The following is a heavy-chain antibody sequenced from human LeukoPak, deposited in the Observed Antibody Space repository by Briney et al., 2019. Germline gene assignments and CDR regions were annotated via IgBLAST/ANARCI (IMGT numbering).Heavy chain of an antibody. CDR1: GFTFSSYE. Sequence: QPGGSLRLSCAASGFTFSSYEMNWVRQAPGKGLEWVSYISSTGSTRYYADSVKGRFTISRDNAKNSLYPQMNSLRAEDTAVYYCARDRTTVTTGHYYYGLDVWGQGTTVTVSS. CDR3: ARDRTTVTTGHYYYGLDV. V-gene: IGHV3-48*03. CDR2: ISSTGSTR. J-gene: IGHJ6*02. D-gene: IGHD4-17*01.